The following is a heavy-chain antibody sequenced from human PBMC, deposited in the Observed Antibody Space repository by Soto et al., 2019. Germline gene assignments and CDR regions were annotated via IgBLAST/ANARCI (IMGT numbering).Heavy chain of an antibody. CDR1: GYRCTSYW. CDR3: ARISAYGGN. V-gene: IGHV5-51*01. J-gene: IGHJ4*02. Sequence: GASLKISGKGSGYRCTSYWIGWVRQMPGKGLEWMGIIYPGDSHTRYSPSFQGQVTISADKSISTAYLQWSSLKASDPAMYYCARISAYGGNWGQGTLVPVSS. CDR2: IYPGDSHT. D-gene: IGHD4-17*01.